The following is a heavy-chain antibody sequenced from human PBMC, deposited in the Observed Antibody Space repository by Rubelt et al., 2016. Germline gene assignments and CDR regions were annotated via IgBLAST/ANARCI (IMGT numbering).Heavy chain of an antibody. J-gene: IGHJ4*02. CDR1: GDSLSGFY. D-gene: IGHD6-13*01. V-gene: IGHV4-34*01. CDR2: INLGGSA. Sequence: QVLLQQWGAGLLKPSETLSLTCAVYGDSLSGFYWTWIRQSPGKGLEWIGEINLGGSAYYNPSLKSRVTISLDTSKNQFSLKLSSVTAADTAVDYGARGDIAAAGAPFDYWGQGTLVTVSS. CDR3: ARGDIAAAGAPFDY.